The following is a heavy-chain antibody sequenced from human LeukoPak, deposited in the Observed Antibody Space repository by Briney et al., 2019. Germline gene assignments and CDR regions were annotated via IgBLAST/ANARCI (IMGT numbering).Heavy chain of an antibody. CDR2: ISGSGAGT. J-gene: IGHJ4*02. CDR3: AKVDSSAWYAHFDY. V-gene: IGHV3-23*01. D-gene: IGHD6-19*01. CDR1: EFTFSSYT. Sequence: GGSLRLSCAASEFTFSSYTMSWVRQAPGKGLEWVSAISGSGAGTYYADSVKGRFTISRDNSKNTLYLQMNSLRAEDTAVYYCAKVDSSAWYAHFDYWGQGTLVTVSS.